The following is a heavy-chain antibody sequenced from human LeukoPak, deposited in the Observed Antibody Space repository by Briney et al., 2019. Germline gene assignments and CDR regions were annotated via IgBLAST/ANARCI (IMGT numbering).Heavy chain of an antibody. J-gene: IGHJ5*02. Sequence: ASVKVSCKASGGTFSSYAISWVRQAPGQGLEWMGGIIPIFGTANYAQKFQGRVTITTDESTSTAYMELSSLRSEDTAVYYCLVPAVHNWFDPWGQGTLVTVSS. CDR1: GGTFSSYA. D-gene: IGHD2-2*01. V-gene: IGHV1-69*05. CDR3: LVPAVHNWFDP. CDR2: IIPIFGTA.